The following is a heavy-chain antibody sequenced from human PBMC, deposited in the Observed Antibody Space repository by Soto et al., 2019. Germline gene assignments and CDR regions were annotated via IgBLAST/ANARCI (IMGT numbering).Heavy chain of an antibody. J-gene: IGHJ6*02. V-gene: IGHV1-69*06. CDR2: IIPIFGTA. Sequence: ASVKVSCKASGGTFSSYAISWVRQAPGQGLEWMGGIIPIFGTANYAQKFQGRVTITADKSTSTAYMELSSLRSEDTAVYYCARGRLELQDYYYGMDVWGQGTTVTVSS. CDR1: GGTFSSYA. D-gene: IGHD1-7*01. CDR3: ARGRLELQDYYYGMDV.